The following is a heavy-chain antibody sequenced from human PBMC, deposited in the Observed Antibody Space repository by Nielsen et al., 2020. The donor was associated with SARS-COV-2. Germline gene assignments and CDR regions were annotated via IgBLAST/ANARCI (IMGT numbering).Heavy chain of an antibody. CDR2: IYYSGST. CDR3: ARGLRVDGMDV. Sequence: GSLRLSCTVSGGSISSYYWSWIRQPPGKGLEWIGYIYYSGSTNYNPSLKSRVTISVDTSKNQFSLKLSSVTAADTAVYYCARGLRVDGMDVWGQGTTVTVSS. J-gene: IGHJ6*02. CDR1: GGSISSYY. V-gene: IGHV4-59*01. D-gene: IGHD2-15*01.